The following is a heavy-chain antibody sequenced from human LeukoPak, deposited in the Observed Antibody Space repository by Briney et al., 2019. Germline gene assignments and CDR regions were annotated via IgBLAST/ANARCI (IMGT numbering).Heavy chain of an antibody. Sequence: PGGSLRLSCAASGFTFSIYSMNWVRQAPGKGLEWVSSISSSSTYIYQADSVKGRFIISRDNAKNSLYLQMNSLRAEDTAVYYCARDKHGSWFDYWGQGTLVTVSS. V-gene: IGHV3-21*01. D-gene: IGHD3-10*01. J-gene: IGHJ4*02. CDR2: ISSSSTYI. CDR3: ARDKHGSWFDY. CDR1: GFTFSIYS.